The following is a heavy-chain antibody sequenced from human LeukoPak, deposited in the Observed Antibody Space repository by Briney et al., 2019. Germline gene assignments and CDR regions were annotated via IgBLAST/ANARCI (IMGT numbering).Heavy chain of an antibody. D-gene: IGHD6-6*01. Sequence: GGSLRLSCAASGVTVSNNHMNWVRQAPGKGLEWVSLIYSGGSTYYADSVKGRFTISRDNSKNTLYLQMNSLRAEDTAVYYCARDPPAVAANTYGWGQGTPVTVSS. CDR3: ARDPPAVAANTYG. V-gene: IGHV3-66*01. CDR1: GVTVSNNH. CDR2: IYSGGST. J-gene: IGHJ4*02.